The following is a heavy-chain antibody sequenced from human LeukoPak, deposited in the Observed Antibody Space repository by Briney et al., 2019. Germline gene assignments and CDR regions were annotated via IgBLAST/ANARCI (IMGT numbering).Heavy chain of an antibody. CDR3: ATSIAAAGSQDAFDI. J-gene: IGHJ3*02. CDR1: GFTFSSYW. Sequence: GGSLGLSCAASGFTFSSYWMHWVRQAPGKGLVWVSRINSDGSSTSYADSVKGRFTISRDNAKNTLYLQMNSLRAEDTAVYYCATSIAAAGSQDAFDIWGQGTMVTVSS. V-gene: IGHV3-74*01. D-gene: IGHD6-13*01. CDR2: INSDGSST.